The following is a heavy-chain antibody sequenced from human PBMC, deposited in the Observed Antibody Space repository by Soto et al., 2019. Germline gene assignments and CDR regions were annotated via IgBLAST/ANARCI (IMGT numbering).Heavy chain of an antibody. CDR2: YIAMLGTP. CDR1: GGTFFGQT. Sequence: QVQLVQSGAEVKKPGSSVKVSCKASGGTFFGQTIAWVRQAPGQGLEWMGGYIAMLGTPTYAKKVQGRATITADESLTSSYLELRSLRSEDTAVYLCARGAMANFDYWGQGTVVTVSS. J-gene: IGHJ4*02. V-gene: IGHV1-69*01. D-gene: IGHD5-18*01. CDR3: ARGAMANFDY.